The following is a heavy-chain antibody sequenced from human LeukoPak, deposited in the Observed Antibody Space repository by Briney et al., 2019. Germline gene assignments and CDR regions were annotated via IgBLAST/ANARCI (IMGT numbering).Heavy chain of an antibody. CDR2: ILYDGSNK. V-gene: IGHV3-30*02. D-gene: IGHD3-3*01. Sequence: GGSLRLSCAASGFTFSSYGMHWVRQAPGKGLEWVAFILYDGSNKYYADSVKGRFTISRDNSKNTLYLQMNSLRAEDTAVYYCARGVVGDFWSGYYTWSAFDIWGQGTMVTVSS. CDR3: ARGVVGDFWSGYYTWSAFDI. J-gene: IGHJ3*02. CDR1: GFTFSSYG.